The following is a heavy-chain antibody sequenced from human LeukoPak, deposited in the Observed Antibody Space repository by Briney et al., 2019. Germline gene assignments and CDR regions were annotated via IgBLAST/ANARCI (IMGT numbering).Heavy chain of an antibody. V-gene: IGHV4-30-2*03. D-gene: IGHD6-13*01. Sequence: ASESLSLTCAVSGGSISSGGYSWSWIRQPPGKGLEWIGYIYYSGSTYYNPSLKSRVTISLDTSKSQFYLKLNSVTAADTAVYYCARILAAGTAHWFDPWGQGTLVTVSS. CDR2: IYYSGST. CDR1: GGSISSGGYS. J-gene: IGHJ5*02. CDR3: ARILAAGTAHWFDP.